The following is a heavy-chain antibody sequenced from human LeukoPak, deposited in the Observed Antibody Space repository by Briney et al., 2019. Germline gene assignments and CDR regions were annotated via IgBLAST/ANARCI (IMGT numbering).Heavy chain of an antibody. J-gene: IGHJ5*02. CDR3: AKTAAVAATLDWFDP. Sequence: GGSLRLSCAASGFTFSSYAMSWVRQAPGKGLEWVSAISGGGGSTYYADSVKGQFTISRDNSKNTLYLQMNSLRAEDTAVYYCAKTAAVAATLDWFDPWGQGTLVTVSS. V-gene: IGHV3-23*01. CDR2: ISGGGGST. D-gene: IGHD2-15*01. CDR1: GFTFSSYA.